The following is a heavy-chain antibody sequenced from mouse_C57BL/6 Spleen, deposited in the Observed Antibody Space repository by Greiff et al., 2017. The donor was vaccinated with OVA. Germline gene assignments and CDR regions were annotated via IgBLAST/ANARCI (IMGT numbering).Heavy chain of an antibody. CDR2: IHPNSGST. V-gene: IGHV1-64*01. CDR3: ARLDYGSSLAWFAY. J-gene: IGHJ3*01. Sequence: QVQLQQPGAELVRPGTSVKLSCKASGYTFTSYWMHWVKQRPGQGLEWIGMIHPNSGSTNYNEKFKSKATLTVDKSSSTAYMQLSSLTSEDSAVYYCARLDYGSSLAWFAYWGQGTLVTVSA. CDR1: GYTFTSYW. D-gene: IGHD1-1*01.